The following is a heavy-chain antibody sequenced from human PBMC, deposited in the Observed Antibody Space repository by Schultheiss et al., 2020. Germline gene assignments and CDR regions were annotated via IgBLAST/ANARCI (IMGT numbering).Heavy chain of an antibody. Sequence: SETLSLTCTVSGGSISSSSYYWSWIRQPPGKGLEWIGYIYYSGSTNYNPSLKSRVTISVDTSKNQFSLQLTSVTAADTAVYYCARLHSRSSTSRGGAGYYYAMDVWGQGTTVTVSS. V-gene: IGHV4-61*05. D-gene: IGHD2-2*01. J-gene: IGHJ6*02. CDR3: ARLHSRSSTSRGGAGYYYAMDV. CDR1: GGSISSSSYY. CDR2: IYYSGST.